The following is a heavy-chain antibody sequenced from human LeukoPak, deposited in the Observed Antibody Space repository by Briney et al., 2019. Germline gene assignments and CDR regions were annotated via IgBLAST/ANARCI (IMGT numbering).Heavy chain of an antibody. D-gene: IGHD2-2*01. J-gene: IGHJ6*03. CDR3: ARDYQPLLYYMDV. CDR1: GFTFSSYW. CDR2: IKQDGSEK. V-gene: IGHV3-7*01. Sequence: PGGSLTLSCAASGFTFSSYWMSWVRQAPGKGLEWVANIKQDGSEKYYVDSVKGRFTISRDNAGNSLFLQMNSLRAEDTAVYYCARDYQPLLYYMDVWGKGTTVTVSS.